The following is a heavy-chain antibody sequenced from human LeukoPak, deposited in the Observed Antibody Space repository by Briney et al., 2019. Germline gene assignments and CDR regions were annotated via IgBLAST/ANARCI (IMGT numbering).Heavy chain of an antibody. CDR3: ARAWSGGDCYFGY. CDR1: GGSISSGDYY. Sequence: SQTLSLTCTVSGGSISSGDYYWSWIRQPPGKGLEWIGYIYYSGSTYYNPSLKSRVTISVDTSKNQFSLKLSSVTAADTAVYYRARAWSGGDCYFGYWGQGTLVTVSS. D-gene: IGHD2-21*02. V-gene: IGHV4-30-4*01. CDR2: IYYSGST. J-gene: IGHJ4*02.